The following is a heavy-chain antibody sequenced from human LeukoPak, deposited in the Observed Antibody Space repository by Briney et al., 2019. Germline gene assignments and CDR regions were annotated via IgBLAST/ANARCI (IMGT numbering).Heavy chain of an antibody. CDR3: ARDPEGG. CDR1: GYSISSGYY. CDR2: IYHSGST. Sequence: SETLSLTCTVSGYSISSGYYWGWIRQPPGKGLEWIGSIYHSGSTYYNPSLKSRVTISVDTSKNQYSLKLSSVTAADTAVYYCARDPEGGWGQGTLVTVSS. V-gene: IGHV4-38-2*02. D-gene: IGHD1-14*01. J-gene: IGHJ4*02.